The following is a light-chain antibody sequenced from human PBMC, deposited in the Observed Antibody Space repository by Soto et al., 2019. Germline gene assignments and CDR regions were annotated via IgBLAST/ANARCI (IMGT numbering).Light chain of an antibody. J-gene: IGKJ5*01. CDR1: ESLVHRDGNTY. V-gene: IGKV2-24*01. Sequence: DIVMTQTPLSSPVTLGHPASISCRSSESLVHRDGNTYLSWLQQTPGQPPRLLIYKISNRFSGDPHTFGRSGAGAAFTLKIGRLEAEEVGVYYSMHAKQWPLAFGQGTRLDIK. CDR3: MHAKQWPLA. CDR2: KIS.